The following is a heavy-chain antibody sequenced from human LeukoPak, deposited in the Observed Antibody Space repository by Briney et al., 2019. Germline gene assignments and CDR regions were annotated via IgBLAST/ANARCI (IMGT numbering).Heavy chain of an antibody. CDR2: ISSSSSYI. CDR1: GFTFSSYA. J-gene: IGHJ6*03. Sequence: GGSLRLSCAASGFTFSSYAMSWVRQAPGKGLEWVSSISSSSSYIYYADSVKGRFTISRDNAQNSLYLQMNSLRAEDTAVYYCARVGLPHYYYYYMDVWGKGTTVTVSS. V-gene: IGHV3-21*01. D-gene: IGHD4-11*01. CDR3: ARVGLPHYYYYYMDV.